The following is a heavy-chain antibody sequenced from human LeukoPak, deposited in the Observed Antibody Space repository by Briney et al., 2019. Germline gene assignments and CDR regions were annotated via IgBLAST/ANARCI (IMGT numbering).Heavy chain of an antibody. V-gene: IGHV4-34*01. Sequence: SETLSLTCAVSGGSFSGYYWNWIRQSPGKGLEWIGEINHSGSTNYNPSLKSRVTISVDTSKNQFSLQLNSVTPEDTAVYYCARELIAAAGIYGQRIFDYWGQGTLVTVSS. CDR3: ARELIAAAGIYGQRIFDY. CDR1: GGSFSGYY. J-gene: IGHJ4*02. D-gene: IGHD6-13*01. CDR2: INHSGST.